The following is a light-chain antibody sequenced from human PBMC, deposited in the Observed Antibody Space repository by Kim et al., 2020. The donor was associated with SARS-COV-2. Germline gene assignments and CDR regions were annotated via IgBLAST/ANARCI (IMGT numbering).Light chain of an antibody. J-gene: IGKJ2*01. Sequence: LSPGERAPLSFRASQSVSSSSLAWYQQKPGQAPRLLIYGASSRATGIPDRFSGSGSGTDFTLTISRLEPEDFAVYYCQQYGSSSYTFGQGTKLEI. CDR2: GAS. V-gene: IGKV3-20*01. CDR3: QQYGSSSYT. CDR1: QSVSSSS.